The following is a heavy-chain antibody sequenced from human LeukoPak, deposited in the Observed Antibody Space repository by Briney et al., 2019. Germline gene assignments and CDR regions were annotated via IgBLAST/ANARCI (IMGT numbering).Heavy chain of an antibody. V-gene: IGHV3-30*02. CDR1: GFTFSGYG. CDR2: VRYDGSYK. Sequence: PGGSLRLSCAASGFTFSGYGMHWVRQAPGKGLEWLSFVRYDGSYKNYADSVRGRFTISRDNSKNTLYLQMNSLRVEDTAVYYCATYSTRNAREFQSWGQGTLVTVSS. D-gene: IGHD4-11*01. J-gene: IGHJ1*01. CDR3: ATYSTRNAREFQS.